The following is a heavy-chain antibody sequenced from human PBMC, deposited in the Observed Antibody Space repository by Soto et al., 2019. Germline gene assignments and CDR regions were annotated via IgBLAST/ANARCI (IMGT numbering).Heavy chain of an antibody. J-gene: IGHJ4*02. V-gene: IGHV3-13*01. CDR3: AKSQEIGAHFFDS. CDR1: GLTFSGFD. Sequence: PGGSLRLSCEASGLTFSGFDMHWVRQPTGKGLEWVSSIGTAGDTYYAVSVKGRFTISRDNAKNSLSLQMNSLRSGDMAVYFCAKSQEIGAHFFDSWGQGTQVTVSS. D-gene: IGHD2-15*01. CDR2: IGTAGDT.